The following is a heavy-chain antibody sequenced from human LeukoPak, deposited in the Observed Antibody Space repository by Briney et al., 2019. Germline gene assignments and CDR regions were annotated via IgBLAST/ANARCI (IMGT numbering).Heavy chain of an antibody. J-gene: IGHJ6*03. V-gene: IGHV4-4*07. D-gene: IGHD3-10*01. CDR1: GGSISSYY. CDR2: IYTSGST. Sequence: SETLSLTCTVSGGSISSYYWSWIRQPAGKGLEWIGRIYTSGSTNYNPSLKSRVTMSVDTSRNQFSLKLSSVTAADTAVYYCAKGGIVGSGSNYTVGISYYYSYMDFWGKGTPVTISS. CDR3: AKGGIVGSGSNYTVGISYYYSYMDF.